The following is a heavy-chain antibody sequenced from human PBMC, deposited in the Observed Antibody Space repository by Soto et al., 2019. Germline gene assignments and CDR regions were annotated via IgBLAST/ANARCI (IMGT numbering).Heavy chain of an antibody. CDR1: GFTFSSYS. D-gene: IGHD3-22*01. Sequence: PGGSLRLSCAASGFTFSSYSMNWVRQAPGKGLEWVSSISSSSSYIYYADSVKGRFTISRDNAKNSLYLQMNSLRAEDTAVYYCARDTLESSGYHYYYYGMDVWGQGTTVTVSS. V-gene: IGHV3-21*01. CDR2: ISSSSSYI. J-gene: IGHJ6*02. CDR3: ARDTLESSGYHYYYYGMDV.